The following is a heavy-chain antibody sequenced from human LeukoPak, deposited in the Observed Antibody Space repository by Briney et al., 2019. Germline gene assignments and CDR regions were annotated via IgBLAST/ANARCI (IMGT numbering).Heavy chain of an antibody. J-gene: IGHJ4*02. D-gene: IGHD1-26*01. CDR1: GFTFSNYG. CDR3: ARGGATRGRFEN. Sequence: GRSLRLSCEASGFTFSNYGMHWVRQAPGKGLEWVAVIWFDGTNNHYADSVKGRFTISRDNPKNSLYLQMNSLRAEDTAVYYCARGGATRGRFENWGQGTLVTVSS. V-gene: IGHV3-33*01. CDR2: IWFDGTNN.